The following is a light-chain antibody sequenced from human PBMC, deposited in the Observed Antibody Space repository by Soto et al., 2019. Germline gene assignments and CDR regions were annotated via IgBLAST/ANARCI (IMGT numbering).Light chain of an antibody. V-gene: IGKV1-5*01. CDR2: DVS. CDR1: QSISNW. CDR3: QQYNSYPWT. J-gene: IGKJ1*01. Sequence: DIQMTQSPSTLSASVGDRVTITCRANQSISNWLAWYQQKPGKAPKLLIYDVSRLESGVPSRFSGSGSGTEFTLTISSLQPDDFATYYCQQYNSYPWTFGQGTKVEIK.